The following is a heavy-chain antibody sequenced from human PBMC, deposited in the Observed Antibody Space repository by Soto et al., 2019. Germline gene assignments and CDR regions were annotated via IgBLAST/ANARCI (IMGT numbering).Heavy chain of an antibody. Sequence: SETLSLTCTVSGGSLSSYYWSWIRQPPGKGLEWIGYIYYSGSTNYNPSLKSRVTISVDTSKNQFSLKLSSVTAADTAVYYCARAGGDIVVVPPARVRCEPWGQGTLVTVSS. CDR2: IYYSGST. CDR3: ARAGGDIVVVPPARVRCEP. J-gene: IGHJ5*02. D-gene: IGHD2-2*01. CDR1: GGSLSSYY. V-gene: IGHV4-59*01.